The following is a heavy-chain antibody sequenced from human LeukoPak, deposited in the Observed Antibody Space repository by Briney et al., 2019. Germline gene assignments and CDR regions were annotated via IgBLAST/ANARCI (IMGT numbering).Heavy chain of an antibody. V-gene: IGHV1-24*01. Sequence: GASVKVSCKVSGYTLTELSMHWVRQAPGKGLEWMGGFDPEDGETIYAQKFQGRVTMTEDTSTDTAYMELSSLRSEDTAVYYCAIPSNGGNSGGDAFDIWGQGTMVTVSS. CDR2: FDPEDGET. CDR1: GYTLTELS. J-gene: IGHJ3*02. D-gene: IGHD2-15*01. CDR3: AIPSNGGNSGGDAFDI.